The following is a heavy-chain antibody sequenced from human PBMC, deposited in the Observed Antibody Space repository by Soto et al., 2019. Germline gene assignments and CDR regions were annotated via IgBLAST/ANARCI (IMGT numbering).Heavy chain of an antibody. J-gene: IGHJ3*02. V-gene: IGHV3-7*03. CDR2: IYQDGSER. CDR1: GFTFSSYG. CDR3: ARYVGEI. Sequence: GGSLRLSCAASGFTFSSYGMHWVRQAPGKGLQWVAGIYQDGSERYSVDSVKGRFTISRDNGKNSVYLQMNSLRVEDTAVYYCARYVGEIWGHGTKVTVSS. D-gene: IGHD2-15*01.